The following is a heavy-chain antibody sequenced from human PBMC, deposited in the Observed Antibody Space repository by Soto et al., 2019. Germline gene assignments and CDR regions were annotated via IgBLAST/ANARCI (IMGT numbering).Heavy chain of an antibody. Sequence: PSETLSLTCTVSGDPLSSGSYYWSWIRQSPGKRLEWIAYIYYTGTTKYNPSLKSRVTISVDTSKNQFSLRLTSVTAADTAVYYCARAASPYFESLSAFNQWGQGTLVNVSS. CDR3: ARAASPYFESLSAFNQ. CDR2: IYYTGTT. V-gene: IGHV4-61*01. CDR1: GDPLSSGSYY. D-gene: IGHD3-9*01. J-gene: IGHJ5*02.